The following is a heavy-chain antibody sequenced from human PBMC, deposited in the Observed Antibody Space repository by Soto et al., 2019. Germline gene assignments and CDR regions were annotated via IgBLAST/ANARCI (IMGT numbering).Heavy chain of an antibody. D-gene: IGHD6-13*01. J-gene: IGHJ4*02. CDR2: IDPSDSYT. CDR1: GYSFTSYW. V-gene: IGHV5-10-1*04. Sequence: GESLKISCKGSGYSFTSYWISWVRQMPGKGLEWMGRIDPSDSYTNYSPSFHGKVTISADRSINTAYLQWNSLEASDTAFYFCARSPRSSPYFDYWGQGALVTVSS. CDR3: ARSPRSSPYFDY.